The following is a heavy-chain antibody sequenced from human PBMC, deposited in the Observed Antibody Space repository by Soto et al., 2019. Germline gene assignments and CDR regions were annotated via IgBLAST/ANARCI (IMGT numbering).Heavy chain of an antibody. CDR3: ATDPYDSSGFDY. Sequence: GSLRLSCAASGFTFSSYGMHWVCQAPGKGLEWVAVISYDGSNKYYADSVKGRFTISRDNSKNTLYLQMNSLRAEDTAVYYCATDPYDSSGFDYWGQGTLVTVSS. J-gene: IGHJ4*02. CDR2: ISYDGSNK. D-gene: IGHD3-22*01. CDR1: GFTFSSYG. V-gene: IGHV3-30*03.